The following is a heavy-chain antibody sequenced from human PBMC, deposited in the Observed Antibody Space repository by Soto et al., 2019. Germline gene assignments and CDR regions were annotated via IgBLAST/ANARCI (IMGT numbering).Heavy chain of an antibody. Sequence: EVQLVETGGGLIQPGGSLRLSCAASGFTVSGNYMSWVRQAPGKGLEWVSVIYNGGGTYYADSVKGRVTISRDNSKNTLYLQMNSLRADDTAVYYCASTRGSSYDYWGQGTLVTVSS. CDR1: GFTVSGNY. CDR2: IYNGGGT. J-gene: IGHJ4*02. CDR3: ASTRGSSYDY. V-gene: IGHV3-53*02. D-gene: IGHD6-6*01.